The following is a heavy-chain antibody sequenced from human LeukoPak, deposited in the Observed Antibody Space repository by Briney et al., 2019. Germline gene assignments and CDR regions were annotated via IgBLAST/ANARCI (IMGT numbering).Heavy chain of an antibody. V-gene: IGHV1-2*02. J-gene: IGHJ2*01. D-gene: IGHD3-22*01. CDR1: GYTFTSYY. Sequence: GASVKVSCKASGYTFTSYYMHWVRQAPGQGLEWMGIINPNSGGTNYAQKFQGRVTMTRDTSISTAYMELSRLRSDDTAVYYCASNRINYYDSSGYYEGFGWYFDLWGRGTLVTVSS. CDR3: ASNRINYYDSSGYYEGFGWYFDL. CDR2: INPNSGGT.